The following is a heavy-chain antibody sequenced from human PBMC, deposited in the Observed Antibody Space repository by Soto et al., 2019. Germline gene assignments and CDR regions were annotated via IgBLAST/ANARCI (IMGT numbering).Heavy chain of an antibody. Sequence: DVHLMESGGCLVQPGGSLRLSCAASGFTFSYYCMTWVRQAPGKGLEWVANIWRDGGTEHYVDSVRGRFSVSRDNAKKTFYLKTNSMRSEDTAVHYAEGVATYCDGSKYYAVFDLWGQGTMVTVSS. CDR3: EGVATYCDGSKYYAVFDL. CDR1: GFTFSYYC. V-gene: IGHV3-7*05. J-gene: IGHJ3*01. D-gene: IGHD2-21*01. CDR2: IWRDGGTE.